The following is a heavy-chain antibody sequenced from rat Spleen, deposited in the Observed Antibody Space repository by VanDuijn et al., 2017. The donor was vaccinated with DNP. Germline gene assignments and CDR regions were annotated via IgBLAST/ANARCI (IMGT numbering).Heavy chain of an antibody. CDR1: GFTFSNYW. Sequence: EVQLVETGGGLVQPGGSLKLSCVASGFTFSNYWVWWIRQAPGKGLEWVSSITTDGGSTYYPDSVKVRFTVSRNNAENTVYLQMNRLRSEDTATYYCAKGAPLDYWGQGVMVTVSS. CDR3: AKGAPLDY. D-gene: IGHD3-1*01. V-gene: IGHV5-58*01. CDR2: ITTDGGST. J-gene: IGHJ2*01.